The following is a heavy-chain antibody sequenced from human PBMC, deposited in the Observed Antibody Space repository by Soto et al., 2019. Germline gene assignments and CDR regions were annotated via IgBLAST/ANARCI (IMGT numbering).Heavy chain of an antibody. CDR3: ARDSGDHAFDI. J-gene: IGHJ3*02. CDR1: GASISSGDYY. CDR2: MYYSGST. D-gene: IGHD4-17*01. V-gene: IGHV4-30-4*01. Sequence: QVQLRESGPGLVKPSQTLSLTCTVSGASISSGDYYWSWIRQPPGKGLEWIGYMYYSGSTHYNPSLSRRVTMAVVMTKYQFSLQLSSVTAADTAVYYCARDSGDHAFDIWGQGTMVDVSS.